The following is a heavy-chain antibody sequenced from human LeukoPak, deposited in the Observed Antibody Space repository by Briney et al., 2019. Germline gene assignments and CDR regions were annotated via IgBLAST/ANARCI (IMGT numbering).Heavy chain of an antibody. D-gene: IGHD6-25*01. CDR3: XXXXXXXXXXXXVXRSRTYYYYYMDV. J-gene: IGHJ6*03. CDR1: XFTXSSYW. V-gene: IGHV3-7*01. Sequence: SXXAXXFTXSSYWMSWVRQAPGKGLEWVANIKQDGSEKYYVDSVKGRFTIYRDNEKNSLYVQMNSQRAGEAAAVYXXXXXXXXXXXXXVXRSRTYYYYYMDVWGKGTTVTVSS. CDR2: IKQDGSEK.